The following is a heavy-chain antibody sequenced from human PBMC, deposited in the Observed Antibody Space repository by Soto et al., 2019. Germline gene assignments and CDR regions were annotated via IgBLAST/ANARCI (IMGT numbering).Heavy chain of an antibody. CDR1: GFTFSSYG. CDR2: IWYDGSNK. D-gene: IGHD3-22*01. Sequence: QVQLVESGGGVVQPGRSLRLSCAASGFTFSSYGMHWVRQAPGKGLEWVAVIWYDGSNKYYADSVKGRFTISRDNSKNTLYLQMNSLRAEDTAVYYCARDGYYYDSSGYFDYYYYYGMVVWGQGTTVTVSS. V-gene: IGHV3-33*01. CDR3: ARDGYYYDSSGYFDYYYYYGMVV. J-gene: IGHJ6*02.